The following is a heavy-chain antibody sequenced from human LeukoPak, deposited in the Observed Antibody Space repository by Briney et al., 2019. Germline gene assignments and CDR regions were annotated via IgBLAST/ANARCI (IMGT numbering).Heavy chain of an antibody. J-gene: IGHJ4*02. CDR3: ARQATYSSSSDY. CDR1: GGSISSYY. Sequence: KPSETLSLTCTVSGGSISSYYWSWIRQPPGKGLEWIGYIYYSGSTNYNPSLKSRVTISVDTSKNQFSLKLSSVTAADTAVYYCARQATYSSSSDYWGQGTLVTVSS. V-gene: IGHV4-59*08. CDR2: IYYSGST. D-gene: IGHD6-13*01.